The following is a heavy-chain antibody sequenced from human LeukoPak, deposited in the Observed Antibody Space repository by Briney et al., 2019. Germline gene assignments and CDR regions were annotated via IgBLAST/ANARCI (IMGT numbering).Heavy chain of an antibody. CDR2: IYYSGNT. V-gene: IGHV4-31*03. CDR1: GDSISSGDCN. D-gene: IGHD1-1*01. J-gene: IGHJ5*01. CDR3: ARGGPTRYSYSFDS. Sequence: PSETLSLTCTVSGDSISSGDCNWSWIRQHPGKGLEWMAYIYYSGNTYYNSSLQSRVTISIDTSQNQFSLKLSSVTAADTAVYYCARGGPTRYSYSFDSWGQGTLVTVSS.